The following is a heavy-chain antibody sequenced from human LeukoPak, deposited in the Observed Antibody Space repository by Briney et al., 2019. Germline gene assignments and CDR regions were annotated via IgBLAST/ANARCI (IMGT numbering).Heavy chain of an antibody. CDR1: GGSLSGYY. Sequence: SETLSLTCAVYGGSLSGYYWSWIRQPPGKGLEWIGEIHHSGSTNYNPSLKSRVTISVDTSKNQFSLKLSSVTAADTAVYYCARGTWYSSGWYRQRYFDYWGQGTLVTVSS. D-gene: IGHD6-19*01. CDR3: ARGTWYSSGWYRQRYFDY. CDR2: IHHSGST. J-gene: IGHJ4*02. V-gene: IGHV4-34*01.